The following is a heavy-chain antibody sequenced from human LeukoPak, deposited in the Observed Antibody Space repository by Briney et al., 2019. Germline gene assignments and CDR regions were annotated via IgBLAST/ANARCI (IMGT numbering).Heavy chain of an antibody. CDR2: IYYSGST. J-gene: IGHJ4*02. CDR3: AREVGATTGFDY. V-gene: IGHV4-59*01. D-gene: IGHD1-26*01. CDR1: GGSLSSYY. Sequence: SETPSLTCTVFGGSLSSYYWSWIRQPPGKGLEWIGYIYYSGSTNYNPSLKSRVTISVDTSKNQFSLKLSSVTAADTAVYYCAREVGATTGFDYWGQGTLVTVSS.